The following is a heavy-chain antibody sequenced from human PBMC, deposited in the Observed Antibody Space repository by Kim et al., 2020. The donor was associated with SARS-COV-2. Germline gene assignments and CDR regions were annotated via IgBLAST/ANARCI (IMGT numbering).Heavy chain of an antibody. CDR3: ARVNSGYDKLSHYYYYGMDV. J-gene: IGHJ6*02. V-gene: IGHV4-39*01. D-gene: IGHD5-12*01. Sequence: SETLSLTCTVSGGSISSSSYYWGWIRQPPGKGLEWIGSIYYSGSTYYNPSLKSRVTISVDTSKNQFSLKLSSVTAADTAVYYCARVNSGYDKLSHYYYYGMDVWGQGTTVTVSS. CDR1: GGSISSSSYY. CDR2: IYYSGST.